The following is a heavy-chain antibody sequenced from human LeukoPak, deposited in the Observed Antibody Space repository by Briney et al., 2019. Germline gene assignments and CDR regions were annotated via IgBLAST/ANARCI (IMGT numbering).Heavy chain of an antibody. CDR2: IIPIFGTA. D-gene: IGHD6-6*01. V-gene: IGHV1-69*13. CDR3: ARPYSSSSYYYGMDV. Sequence: SVKVSCKASGSTFSSYGISWVRQAPGQGIEWMGGIIPIFGTANYAQKFQGRVTITADESTSTAYMELSSLRSEDTAVYYCARPYSSSSYYYGMDVWGQGTTVTVSS. J-gene: IGHJ6*02. CDR1: GSTFSSYG.